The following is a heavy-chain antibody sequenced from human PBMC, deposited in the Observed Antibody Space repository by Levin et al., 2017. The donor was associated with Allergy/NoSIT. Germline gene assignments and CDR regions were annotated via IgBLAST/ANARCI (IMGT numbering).Heavy chain of an antibody. CDR3: ARASWVLLWFGSPYYFDY. Sequence: ASETLSLTCTVSGGSISSGDYYWSWIRQPPGKGLEWIGYIYYSGSTYYNPSLKSRVTISVDTSKNQFSLKLSSVTAADTAVYYCARASWVLLWFGSPYYFDYWGQGTLVTVSS. J-gene: IGHJ4*02. V-gene: IGHV4-30-4*01. CDR2: IYYSGST. D-gene: IGHD3-10*01. CDR1: GGSISSGDYY.